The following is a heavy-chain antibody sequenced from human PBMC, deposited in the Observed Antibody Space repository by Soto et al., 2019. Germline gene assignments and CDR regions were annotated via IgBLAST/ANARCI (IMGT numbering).Heavy chain of an antibody. V-gene: IGHV1-18*01. CDR3: ERELRFGRYYDSSGYYYEDY. CDR2: ISAYNGNT. D-gene: IGHD3-22*01. Sequence: ASVKVSCKASGYTFTSYGISWVRQAPGQGLEWMGWISAYNGNTNYAQKLQGRVTMTTDTSTSTAYMELRSLRSDDTAVYYCERELRFGRYYDSSGYYYEDYRGQGTLVTVSS. CDR1: GYTFTSYG. J-gene: IGHJ4*02.